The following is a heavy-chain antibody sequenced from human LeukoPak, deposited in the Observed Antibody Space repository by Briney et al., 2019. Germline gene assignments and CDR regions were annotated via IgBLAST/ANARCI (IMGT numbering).Heavy chain of an antibody. CDR2: IYYSGTT. CDR3: ARAIETYYDDWIGAYYMDV. V-gene: IGHV4-31*03. CDR1: GGSISTGGYH. D-gene: IGHD3-3*01. J-gene: IGHJ6*03. Sequence: PSETLSLTCTVSGGSISTGGYHWSWIRQHPGKGLEWIGYIYYSGTTYYNPSLKSRLTISVDTSKNQFSLKLSSVTAADTAVYYCARAIETYYDDWIGAYYMDVWGKGTTVTVSS.